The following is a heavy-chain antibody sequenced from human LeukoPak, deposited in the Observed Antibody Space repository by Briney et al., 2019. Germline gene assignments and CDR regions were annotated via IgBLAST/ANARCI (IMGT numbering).Heavy chain of an antibody. V-gene: IGHV5-51*01. CDR2: IYPSDSDT. J-gene: IGHJ4*02. CDR3: ARPSNSGYDF. D-gene: IGHD5-12*01. Sequence: GESLKISCKASGYSFSNYWIGWVRQMPGKGLEWMGIIYPSDSDTRYSSSFQGQVTISADKSISTAYLQWSSLKASDTAMYYCARPSNSGYDFWGQGALVTVSS. CDR1: GYSFSNYW.